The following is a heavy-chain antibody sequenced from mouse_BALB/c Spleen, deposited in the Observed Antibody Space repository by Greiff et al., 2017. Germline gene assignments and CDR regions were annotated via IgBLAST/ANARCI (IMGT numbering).Heavy chain of an antibody. D-gene: IGHD2-14*01. CDR2: INPGSGGT. Sequence: QVQLQQSGAELVRPGTSVKVSCKASGYAFTNYLIEWVKQRPGQGLEWIGVINPGSGGTNYNEKFKGKATLTADKSSSTAYMQLSSLTSDDSAVYFGARGAGYPYYYAMDYWGQGTSVTVSS. CDR1: GYAFTNYL. J-gene: IGHJ4*01. V-gene: IGHV1-54*01. CDR3: ARGAGYPYYYAMDY.